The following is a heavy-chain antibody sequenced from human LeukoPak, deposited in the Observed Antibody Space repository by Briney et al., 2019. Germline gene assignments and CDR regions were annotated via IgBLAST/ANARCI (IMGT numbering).Heavy chain of an antibody. D-gene: IGHD3-22*01. V-gene: IGHV1-2*02. J-gene: IGHJ4*02. CDR3: ARGVVDSSGYWEDFDY. CDR1: GYTFTGYY. Sequence: ASVKVSCKASGYTFTGYYMHWVRQAPGQGLEWMGWINPNSGGTNYAQKFQGRVTMTRDTSISTAYMELSRLRSDDTDVYYCARGVVDSSGYWEDFDYWGQGTLVTVSS. CDR2: INPNSGGT.